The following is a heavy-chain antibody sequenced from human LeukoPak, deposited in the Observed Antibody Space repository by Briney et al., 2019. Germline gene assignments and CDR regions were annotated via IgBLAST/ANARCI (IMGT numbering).Heavy chain of an antibody. CDR2: VSHGGNT. V-gene: IGHV4-38-2*02. CDR1: GYSISSGYS. J-gene: IGHJ6*02. Sequence: SETLSLTCTVSGYSISSGYSWGWIRQPPGKGLEWIGTVSHGGNTYYNPSLKSRVTILLDTSKNQFSLNLSSVTAADTAVYYCARDLCGYGCNPYGMDVWGQGTTVTVSS. CDR3: ARDLCGYGCNPYGMDV. D-gene: IGHD5-18*01.